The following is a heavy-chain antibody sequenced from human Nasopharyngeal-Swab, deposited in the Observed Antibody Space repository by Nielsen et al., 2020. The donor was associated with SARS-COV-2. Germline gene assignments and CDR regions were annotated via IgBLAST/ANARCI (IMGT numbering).Heavy chain of an antibody. J-gene: IGHJ4*02. CDR2: ISSSGSTI. V-gene: IGHV3-11*01. Sequence: GASLEISCAASGFTFSDYYMSWIRQAPGKGLERVSYISSSGSTIYYADSVKGRFPISRDNAKNSLYLQMNSLRAEDTAVYYCARDGKVGSSYDYWGQGTLVTVSS. CDR3: ARDGKVGSSYDY. CDR1: GFTFSDYY. D-gene: IGHD6-13*01.